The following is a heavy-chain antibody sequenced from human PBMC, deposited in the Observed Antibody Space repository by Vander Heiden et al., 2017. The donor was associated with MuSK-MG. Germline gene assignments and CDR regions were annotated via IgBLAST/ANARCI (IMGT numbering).Heavy chain of an antibody. V-gene: IGHV3-53*01. CDR1: GFTVSNNY. CDR3: VGGDLDY. Sequence: EVKLVASGGGLIQPGGSLRLSCAASGFTVSNNYMTWVRQAPGKGLEWVSTIFGAGDTFYADSAKGRFTISRDNSENTLHLQMDSLRNDDTAVYYCVGGDLDYWGQGTLVTVSS. CDR2: IFGAGDT. J-gene: IGHJ4*02.